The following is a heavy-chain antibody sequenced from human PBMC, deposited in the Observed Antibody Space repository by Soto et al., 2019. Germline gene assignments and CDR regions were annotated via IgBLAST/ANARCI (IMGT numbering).Heavy chain of an antibody. V-gene: IGHV1-2*02. CDR3: ARGPYSGSSTSLPYYSAMDV. CDR1: GYTFAGYY. J-gene: IGHJ6*02. Sequence: ASVKVSCKASGYTFAGYYTHWVRQAPGQGLEWMGWINPNSGGTNYAQKFQGRVTMTRDTSISTAYMEVNRLISDDTAVYYCARGPYSGSSTSLPYYSAMDVWGQGTTVTVSS. CDR2: INPNSGGT. D-gene: IGHD1-26*01.